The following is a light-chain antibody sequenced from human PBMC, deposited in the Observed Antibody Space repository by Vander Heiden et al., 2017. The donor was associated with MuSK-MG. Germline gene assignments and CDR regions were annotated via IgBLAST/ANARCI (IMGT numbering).Light chain of an antibody. CDR3: SSYTGSSTLV. CDR2: DVS. CDR1: SLDVGGYNY. J-gene: IGLJ3*02. V-gene: IGLV2-14*01. Sequence: QPALTQPASLSRSPGRSTTISRTGTSLDVGGYNYVSCYQQHPGKDPHRMMYDVSNRRSGVSNRFSGSKSGNNASPTTSGLQAEDEADDYCSSYTGSSTLVFGGGTKLTVL.